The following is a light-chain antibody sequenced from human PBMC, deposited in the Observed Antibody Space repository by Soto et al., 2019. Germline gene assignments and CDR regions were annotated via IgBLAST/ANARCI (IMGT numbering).Light chain of an antibody. CDR2: LAS. Sequence: DIQMTQSPTSLSASVGDRVTITCRASEDISNYLAWYQKKPGKVPRTLIFLASSLQSGVPYRFSGSGSGTQLNLIISRLQAEDVATYYCQKYDSAPWTFGQGTKVDIK. J-gene: IGKJ1*01. CDR1: EDISNY. V-gene: IGKV1-27*01. CDR3: QKYDSAPWT.